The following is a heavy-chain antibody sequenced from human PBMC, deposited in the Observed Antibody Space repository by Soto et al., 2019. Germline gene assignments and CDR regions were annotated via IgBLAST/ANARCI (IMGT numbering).Heavy chain of an antibody. CDR2: ISYDGSNK. CDR3: ARDRKVAVAGGVYYYYYGMDV. V-gene: IGHV3-30-3*01. Sequence: GGSLRLSRAASGFTFSSYAMHWVRQAPGKGLEWVAVISYDGSNKYYADSVKGRFTISRDNSKNTLYLQMNSLRAEDTAVYYCARDRKVAVAGGVYYYYYGMDVWGQGTTVTVSS. J-gene: IGHJ6*02. CDR1: GFTFSSYA. D-gene: IGHD6-19*01.